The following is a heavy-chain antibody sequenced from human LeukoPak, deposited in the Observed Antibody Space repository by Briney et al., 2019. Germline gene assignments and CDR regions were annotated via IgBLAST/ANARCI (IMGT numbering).Heavy chain of an antibody. Sequence: PGGSLRLSCVASGFPFSSYWMTWVRQAPGKGLEWVANIKQDGSKKSYVDSVKGRFTISRDNSKNTLYLQMNSLRAEDTAVYYCAKVPYYYDSSGYYYDWGQGTLVTVSS. D-gene: IGHD3-22*01. CDR1: GFPFSSYW. CDR3: AKVPYYYDSSGYYYD. J-gene: IGHJ4*02. V-gene: IGHV3-7*03. CDR2: IKQDGSKK.